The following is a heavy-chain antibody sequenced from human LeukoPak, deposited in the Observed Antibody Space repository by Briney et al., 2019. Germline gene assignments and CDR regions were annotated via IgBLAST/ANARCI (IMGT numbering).Heavy chain of an antibody. CDR3: VRELPPVVQYYFDH. J-gene: IGHJ4*02. D-gene: IGHD2-21*01. V-gene: IGHV3-33*01. CDR1: GFTFSDYG. Sequence: PGGSLRLSCAASGFTFSDYGMHWVRQAPRKGLEWVAVIWYDGSNIYYADSVKGRFTISRDNSRNTLYLQMNSLRAEDTAVYYRVRELPPVVQYYFDHWGPGTLVTVSS. CDR2: IWYDGSNI.